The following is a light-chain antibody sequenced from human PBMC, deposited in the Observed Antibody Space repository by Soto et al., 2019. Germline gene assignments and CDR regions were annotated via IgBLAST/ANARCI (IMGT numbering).Light chain of an antibody. J-gene: IGKJ1*01. V-gene: IGKV3-20*01. CDR2: DAS. Sequence: EIVLTQSPGTLSLSPGERATLSCRASQSVSSSYLAWYQQKPGQAPRLLIYDASSRATGIPDRFSGSGSGTDFTLTISSLQPEDFAVYYCQQYNSWPRTFGQGTKVDI. CDR3: QQYNSWPRT. CDR1: QSVSSSY.